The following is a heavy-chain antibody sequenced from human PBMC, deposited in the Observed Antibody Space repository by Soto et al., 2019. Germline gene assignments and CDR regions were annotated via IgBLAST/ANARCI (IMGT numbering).Heavy chain of an antibody. CDR2: SSYDGRET. V-gene: IGHV3-30*03. CDR1: DFDFSSYV. J-gene: IGHJ4*02. CDR3: ARDSGWPILNFDN. Sequence: HPGGSLRLSCAASDFDFSSYVIHWVRQAPGKGLEWVAASSYDGRETFYADSAKGRFTVSKEMSKNTAFLQMNALRHEDTAVYFCARDSGWPILNFDNWGQGTPVTVSS. D-gene: IGHD3-10*01.